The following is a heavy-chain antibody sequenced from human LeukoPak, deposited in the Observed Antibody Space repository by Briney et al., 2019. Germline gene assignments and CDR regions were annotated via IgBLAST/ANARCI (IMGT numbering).Heavy chain of an antibody. J-gene: IGHJ4*02. V-gene: IGHV3-66*01. CDR2: THSDGTT. D-gene: IGHD3-10*01. CDR1: GFTVSSNF. CDR3: ARPSSLDGSGRYYIDY. Sequence: PGGSLRLSCAVSGFTVSSNFMNWVRQAPGKGLEWVSVTHSDGTTYFADSVQGRFTISRDNSKNTLYLQMNSLRDEDTAVYYCARPSSLDGSGRYYIDYWGQGTLVTVSS.